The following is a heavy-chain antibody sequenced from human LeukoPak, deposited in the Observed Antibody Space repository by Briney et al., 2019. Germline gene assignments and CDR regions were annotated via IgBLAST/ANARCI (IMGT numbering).Heavy chain of an antibody. CDR3: ARGLSYGKPRFDY. D-gene: IGHD1-26*01. V-gene: IGHV4-39*07. CDR2: IYYTGTT. Sequence: SETLSLTCIVSGDSISSSNYYWGWIRQPPGKGLEWIGSIYYTGTTYSNPSLKSRVAISVDTSKNQFSLKLSSVTAADTAVYYCARGLSYGKPRFDYWGQGSLVTVSS. J-gene: IGHJ4*02. CDR1: GDSISSSNYY.